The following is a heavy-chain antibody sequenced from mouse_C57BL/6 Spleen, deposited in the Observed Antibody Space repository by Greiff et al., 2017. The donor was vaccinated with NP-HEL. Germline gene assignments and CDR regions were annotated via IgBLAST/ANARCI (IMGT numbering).Heavy chain of an antibody. CDR3: ARGDYYGSLYYAMDY. Sequence: VQLQQSGPGLVQPSQSLSITCTVSGFSLTSYGVHWVRQSPGTGLEWLGVIWSGGSTDYNAAFISRLSISKDNSKSQVFFKMNSLQADDTAIYYCARGDYYGSLYYAMDYWGQGTSVTVSS. CDR2: IWSGGST. CDR1: GFSLTSYG. J-gene: IGHJ4*01. V-gene: IGHV2-2*01. D-gene: IGHD1-1*01.